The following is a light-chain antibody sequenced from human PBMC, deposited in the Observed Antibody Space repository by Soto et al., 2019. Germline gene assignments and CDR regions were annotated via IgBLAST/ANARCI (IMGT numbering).Light chain of an antibody. CDR2: GAS. V-gene: IGKV1-5*01. CDR1: QTSSSW. J-gene: IGKJ3*01. Sequence: DIQMTQSPSTVSGSVVDRVNMTCRASQTSSSWLAWYQQKPGKAPKLLIYGASNLQGGVPSRFSGSGSGTDFTLTVSSLQPEDLATYYCQQLLMYPPTFGPGTKVDIK. CDR3: QQLLMYPPT.